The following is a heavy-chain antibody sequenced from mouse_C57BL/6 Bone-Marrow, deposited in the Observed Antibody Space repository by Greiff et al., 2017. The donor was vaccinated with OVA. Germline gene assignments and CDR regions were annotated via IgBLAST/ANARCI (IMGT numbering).Heavy chain of an antibody. V-gene: IGHV1-55*01. CDR2: IYPGSGST. Sequence: QVQLQQSGAELVKPGASVKMSCKASGYTFTSYWITWVKQRPGQGLEWIGDIYPGSGSTNYNEKFKSKATLTVDTSSSTAYMQLSSLTSEDSAVYYCATLYYYGSSPYYAMDYWGQGTSVTVSS. D-gene: IGHD1-1*01. J-gene: IGHJ4*01. CDR3: ATLYYYGSSPYYAMDY. CDR1: GYTFTSYW.